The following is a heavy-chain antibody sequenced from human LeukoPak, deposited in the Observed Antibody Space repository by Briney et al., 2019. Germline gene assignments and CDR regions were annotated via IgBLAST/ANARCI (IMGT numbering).Heavy chain of an antibody. J-gene: IGHJ5*02. CDR2: IHPNNGAT. CDR1: GYTFTGHY. CDR3: ARVADKATNHLFVQNL. V-gene: IGHV1-2*02. D-gene: IGHD5-24*01. Sequence: GASVKVSCKASGYTFTGHYLHWVRQAPGQGPEWMAWIHPNNGATDYAQKFKGRVTVTRDTSISTGYMELSSLRYDDTAVYYCARVADKATNHLFVQNLWGQGTLVTVSS.